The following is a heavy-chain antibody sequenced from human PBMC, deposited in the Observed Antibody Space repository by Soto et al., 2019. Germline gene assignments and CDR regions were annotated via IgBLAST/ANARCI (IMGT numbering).Heavy chain of an antibody. CDR1: GGTLTTYA. V-gene: IGHV1-69*01. J-gene: IGHJ6*02. D-gene: IGHD1-1*01. CDR3: ARGEQTGYRKTLTYNEMDV. CDR2: IIPIFGTP. Sequence: QVQLVQSGAEVKRPGSSVKVSCKASGGTLTTYAISWVRQAPGQGLAWMGGIIPIFGTPDYAESHQGRLTITADESTNTAYMELSSLTFEDTAVYYCARGEQTGYRKTLTYNEMDVWGQGTTVTVSS.